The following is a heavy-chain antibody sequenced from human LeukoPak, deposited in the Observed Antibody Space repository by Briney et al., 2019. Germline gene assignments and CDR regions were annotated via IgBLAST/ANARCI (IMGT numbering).Heavy chain of an antibody. V-gene: IGHV4-38-2*02. CDR3: ARVGVHCSGGSCYSYYFDY. Sequence: SETLSLTCTVSGYSISSGYYWGWIRQPPGKGLEWIGSIYHSGSTYYNPSLKSRVTISVDTSKNQFSLKLSSVTAADTAVYYCARVGVHCSGGSCYSYYFDYWGQGTLVTVSS. J-gene: IGHJ4*02. CDR1: GYSISSGYY. D-gene: IGHD2-15*01. CDR2: IYHSGST.